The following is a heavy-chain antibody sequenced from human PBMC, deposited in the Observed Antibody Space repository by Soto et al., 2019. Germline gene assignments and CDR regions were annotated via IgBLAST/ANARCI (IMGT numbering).Heavy chain of an antibody. J-gene: IGHJ6*02. V-gene: IGHV4-39*01. CDR2: IYYSGST. CDR1: GGSISSSSYY. CDR3: ARQGYYYGMDV. Sequence: QLQLQESGPGLVKPSETLSLTCTVSGGSISSSSYYWGWIRQPPGKGLEWIGSIYYSGSTYYNPSLKSRVTISVDTSKNQFSLKLSSVTAADTAAYYCARQGYYYGMDVWGQGTTVTVSS.